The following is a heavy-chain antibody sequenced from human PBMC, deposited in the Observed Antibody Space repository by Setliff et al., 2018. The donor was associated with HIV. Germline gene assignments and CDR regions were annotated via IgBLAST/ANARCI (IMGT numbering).Heavy chain of an antibody. D-gene: IGHD6-19*01. Sequence: GGSLRLSCAASGFTFSSYAMSWVRQASGKGLEWVSYISSSSSTIYYADSVKGRFTMSRDNSKNTLYLQMNSLRTEDTAVYYCAREGQWLDGFDYWGQGTLVTVSS. V-gene: IGHV3-48*01. CDR2: ISSSSSTI. CDR1: GFTFSSYA. J-gene: IGHJ4*02. CDR3: AREGQWLDGFDY.